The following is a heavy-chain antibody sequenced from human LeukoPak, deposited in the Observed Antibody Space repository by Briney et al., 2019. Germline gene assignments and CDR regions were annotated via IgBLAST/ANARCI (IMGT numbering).Heavy chain of an antibody. CDR2: INHSGGT. V-gene: IGHV4-34*01. D-gene: IGHD2-2*01. Sequence: SETLSLTCAVYGGSFSGYYWSWIRQPPGKGLEWIGEINHSGGTNYNPSLTSRVTISVDTSKNQFSLKLRSVTAADTAVYYCARVGGEIVVVPDAKRPAPYFDYWGQGTLVTVSS. J-gene: IGHJ4*02. CDR3: ARVGGEIVVVPDAKRPAPYFDY. CDR1: GGSFSGYY.